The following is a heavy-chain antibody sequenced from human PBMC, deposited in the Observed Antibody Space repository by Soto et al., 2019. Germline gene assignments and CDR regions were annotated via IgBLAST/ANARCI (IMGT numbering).Heavy chain of an antibody. Sequence: GGSLRLSCAASGFTFTDQWMHWVRQVPGKGLVWVSRINTDGSNTAYADSVKGRFAISRDNAKYTVHLQMNSLRAEDTAVYYCARGGRTSCFGWGQGTLVTVSS. CDR2: INTDGSNT. J-gene: IGHJ4*02. D-gene: IGHD2-2*01. CDR1: GFTFTDQW. V-gene: IGHV3-74*01. CDR3: ARGGRTSCFG.